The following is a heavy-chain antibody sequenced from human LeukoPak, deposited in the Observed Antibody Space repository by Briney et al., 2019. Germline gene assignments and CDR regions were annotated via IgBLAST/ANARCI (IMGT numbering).Heavy chain of an antibody. J-gene: IGHJ4*02. CDR3: AGTHDILTGNGFDY. CDR1: GYTFTGYY. D-gene: IGHD3-9*01. V-gene: IGHV1-2*02. CDR2: INPNSGGT. Sequence: GASVKVSCKASGYTFTGYYMHWVRQAPGQGLEWMGWINPNSGGTNYAQKFQGRVTMTRDTSISTAYMELSRLRSDDTAVYYCAGTHDILTGNGFDYWGQGTLVTVSS.